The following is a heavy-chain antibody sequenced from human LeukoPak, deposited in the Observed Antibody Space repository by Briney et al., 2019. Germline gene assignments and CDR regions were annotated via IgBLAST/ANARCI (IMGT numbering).Heavy chain of an antibody. J-gene: IGHJ4*02. Sequence: GGSLRLSCAAPGFTFSTYALHWVRQTPGKGLEWVAVIWSDGRNKYYADSVEGRFTISRDNSKNTLYLQMNSLRAEDTAVYFCARDLRSGFDYWGQGTQVSVS. D-gene: IGHD3-10*01. CDR1: GFTFSTYA. CDR2: IWSDGRNK. V-gene: IGHV3-33*08. CDR3: ARDLRSGFDY.